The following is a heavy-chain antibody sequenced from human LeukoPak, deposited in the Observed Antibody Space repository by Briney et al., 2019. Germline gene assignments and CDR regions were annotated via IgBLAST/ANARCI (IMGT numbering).Heavy chain of an antibody. CDR2: INPSGGST. V-gene: IGHV1-46*01. CDR1: GYTFTSYY. Sequence: ASVKVSCKASGYTFTSYYMHWVRQAPGQGLEWMGIINPSGGSTSYAQKFQGRVTMIRDTSTSTVYMELSSLRSEDTPVYYCASYGDYGGTDYWGQGTLVTVSS. D-gene: IGHD4-17*01. J-gene: IGHJ4*02. CDR3: ASYGDYGGTDY.